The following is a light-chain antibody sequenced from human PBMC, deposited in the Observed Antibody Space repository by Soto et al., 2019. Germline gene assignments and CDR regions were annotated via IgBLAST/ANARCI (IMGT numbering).Light chain of an antibody. CDR3: QQYYITPLT. J-gene: IGKJ4*01. Sequence: DIVMTQSPDSLAVSLGERATINCKSSQSVLYSSNTKNYLAWYQQKPGQPPKLLIYWASTRESGVPDRFSGSGSVTDFTLTISSLQAEDVAVYYCQQYYITPLTFGGGTKVEIK. CDR1: QSVLYSSNTKNY. CDR2: WAS. V-gene: IGKV4-1*01.